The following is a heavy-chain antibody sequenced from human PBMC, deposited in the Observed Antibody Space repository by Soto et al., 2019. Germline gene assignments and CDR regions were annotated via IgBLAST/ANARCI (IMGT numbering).Heavy chain of an antibody. Sequence: EVQLLESGGDLVQPGGSLRLSCAASGFTLSSDFMSWVRQAPGKGLEWVSLISSGGTEYYADSVKGRFTISIDTSKTTLFLQMNSLAAEDTGIYYCAKGRLDYWGQGTLVTVSS. CDR1: GFTLSSDF. V-gene: IGHV3-23*01. CDR2: ISSGGTE. J-gene: IGHJ4*02. CDR3: AKGRLDY.